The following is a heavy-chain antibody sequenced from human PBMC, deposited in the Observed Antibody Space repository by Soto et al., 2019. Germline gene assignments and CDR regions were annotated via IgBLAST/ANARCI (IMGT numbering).Heavy chain of an antibody. Sequence: GESLKISCKGSGYTFTNYWIGWVRQMPGRGPEWMGIIYPGDSDTKYNPSFQGQVTISADKSITTTYLQWSSLKASDTAIYYCAASIFYYGMDVWGQGTTVTVSS. CDR2: IYPGDSDT. CDR1: GYTFTNYW. V-gene: IGHV5-51*01. CDR3: AASIFYYGMDV. J-gene: IGHJ6*02.